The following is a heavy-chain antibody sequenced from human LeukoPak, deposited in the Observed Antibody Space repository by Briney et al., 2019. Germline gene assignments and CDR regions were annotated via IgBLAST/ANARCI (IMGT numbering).Heavy chain of an antibody. J-gene: IGHJ6*02. D-gene: IGHD3-22*01. Sequence: TGGSLRLSCAASGFTFSSYAMTWVRQAPGKGLEWVSAISGSGFGTYSADSVRGRFTISRDNSKNTLYLQMNSLRAEDTAVYYCAKALIASTSLNYHYGVDVWGQGTTVTVSS. V-gene: IGHV3-23*01. CDR2: ISGSGFGT. CDR3: AKALIASTSLNYHYGVDV. CDR1: GFTFSSYA.